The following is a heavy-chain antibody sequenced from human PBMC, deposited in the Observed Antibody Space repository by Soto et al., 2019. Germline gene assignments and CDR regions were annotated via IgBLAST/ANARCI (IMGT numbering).Heavy chain of an antibody. CDR3: TRDPYGGSRYYFDS. V-gene: IGHV3-33*01. D-gene: IGHD1-26*01. CDR1: GFSFSNYA. CDR2: IWYDGSNK. Sequence: WVLRLSCAASGFSFSNYAMHWVRQAPGKGLEWVAVIWYDGSNKYYADSVKGRFTISKDNSQTTVYLQMNSLRAEDTAVYYCTRDPYGGSRYYFDSWGQGTLVTVYS. J-gene: IGHJ4*02.